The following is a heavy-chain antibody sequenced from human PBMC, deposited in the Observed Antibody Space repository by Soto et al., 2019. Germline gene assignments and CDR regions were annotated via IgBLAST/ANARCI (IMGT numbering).Heavy chain of an antibody. CDR1: GFTFTSSA. CDR3: AKDKAGKMGIRYFDY. J-gene: IGHJ4*02. V-gene: IGHV1-58*01. D-gene: IGHD6-13*01. Sequence: ASVKVSCKASGFTFTSSAVQWVRQARGQRLEWIGWIVVGSGNTNYAQKFQERVTITRDMSTSTAYMELSSLRSEDTAVYYCAKDKAGKMGIRYFDYWGQGTLVTVSS. CDR2: IVVGSGNT.